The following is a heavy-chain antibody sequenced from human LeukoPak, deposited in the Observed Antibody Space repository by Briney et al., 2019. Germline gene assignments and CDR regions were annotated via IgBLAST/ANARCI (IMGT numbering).Heavy chain of an antibody. CDR2: ISTSGST. V-gene: IGHV4-4*07. CDR3: ARVALSGLYYFDN. D-gene: IGHD5/OR15-5a*01. Sequence: SETLSLTCTVSGGSISNYYWSWIRQPAGKGLEWIGRISTSGSTNYHPSLKSRVTISVDKSRNQFSLKLSSVTAADTAVYYCARVALSGLYYFDNWGQGTLVTVSS. CDR1: GGSISNYY. J-gene: IGHJ4*02.